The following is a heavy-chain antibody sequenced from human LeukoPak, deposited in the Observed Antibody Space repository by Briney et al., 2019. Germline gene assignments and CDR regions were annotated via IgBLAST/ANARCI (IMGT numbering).Heavy chain of an antibody. Sequence: PGGSLRLSCAASGFTFSTSAMNWVRQAPGKGLEWVGNINQDGSERNYVDSVKGRFTISRDNANNSLYLQMNSLRAEDTAVYYCARDWDSGYDTYYFDYWGQGTLVTVSS. CDR3: ARDWDSGYDTYYFDY. CDR1: GFTFSTSA. D-gene: IGHD5-12*01. CDR2: INQDGSER. J-gene: IGHJ4*02. V-gene: IGHV3-7*01.